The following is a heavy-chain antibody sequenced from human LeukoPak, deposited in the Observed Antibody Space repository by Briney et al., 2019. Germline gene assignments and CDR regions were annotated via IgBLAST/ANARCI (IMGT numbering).Heavy chain of an antibody. Sequence: GGSLRLSCSASGFTFSNFDMHWVRQAPGKGLEYVSVISSNGGSTYYADSVKGRFTISRDNSKNTLYLQMNSLRAEDTAVYYCAKAELVGAAGAVGYWGQGTLVTVSS. J-gene: IGHJ4*02. D-gene: IGHD2-15*01. CDR3: AKAELVGAAGAVGY. CDR1: GFTFSNFD. V-gene: IGHV3-64*04. CDR2: ISSNGGST.